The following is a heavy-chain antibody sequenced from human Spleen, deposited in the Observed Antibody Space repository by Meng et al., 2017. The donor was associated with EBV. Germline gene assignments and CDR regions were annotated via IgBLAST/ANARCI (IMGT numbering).Heavy chain of an antibody. D-gene: IGHD5-18*01. CDR1: GFTFSSYA. CDR3: ARAGYSYGPHFDD. J-gene: IGHJ4*02. Sequence: VQLVESGGTLIQPGGSLRLSCAASGFTFSSYAMSWVRQAPGKGLEWVSIMYSGGNTYYADSVRGRFTISRDKSKNMLFLQMNSLRVEDTAVYYCARAGYSYGPHFDDWGQGTLVTVSS. CDR2: MYSGGNT. V-gene: IGHV3-23*04.